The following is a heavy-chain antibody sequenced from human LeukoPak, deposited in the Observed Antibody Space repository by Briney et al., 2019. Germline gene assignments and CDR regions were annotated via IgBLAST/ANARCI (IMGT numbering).Heavy chain of an antibody. D-gene: IGHD6-13*01. CDR2: ISWDGGST. V-gene: IGHV3-43D*03. J-gene: IGHJ4*02. CDR1: GFTFDDYA. CDR3: ARVRPLPGYSSSWSFDY. Sequence: PGGSLRLSCAASGFTFDDYAMHWVRQAPGKGLEWVSLISWDGGSTYYADSVKGRFTISRDNAKNSLYLQMNSLRAEDTALYYCARVRPLPGYSSSWSFDYWGQGTPVTVSS.